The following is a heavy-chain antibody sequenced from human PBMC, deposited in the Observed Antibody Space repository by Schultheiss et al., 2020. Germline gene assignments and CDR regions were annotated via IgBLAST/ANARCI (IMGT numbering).Heavy chain of an antibody. V-gene: IGHV4-38-2*02. CDR3: ARGRYDYGDYDAFDI. J-gene: IGHJ3*02. D-gene: IGHD4-17*01. Sequence: SETLSLTCTVSGYSVSSGYCWVWIRQPPGKGLEWIGSIYYSGSTYYNPSLKSRVTISVDTSKNQFSLKLSSVTAADTAVYYCARGRYDYGDYDAFDIWGQGTMVTVSS. CDR1: GYSVSSGYC. CDR2: IYYSGST.